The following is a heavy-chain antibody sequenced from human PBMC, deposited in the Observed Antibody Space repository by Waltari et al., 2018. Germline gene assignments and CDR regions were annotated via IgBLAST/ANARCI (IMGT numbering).Heavy chain of an antibody. D-gene: IGHD3-10*01. J-gene: IGHJ4*02. V-gene: IGHV4-39*01. CDR3: ATYYYGSGSYYNGAFDY. Sequence: QLQLQESGPGLVKPSETLSLTCTVSGGSISSSSYYWGWIRQPPGKGLEWIGSIYYSGSTYYTPSLKSRVTISVDTSKNQFSLKLSSVTAADTAVYYCATYYYGSGSYYNGAFDYWGQGTLVTVSS. CDR1: GGSISSSSYY. CDR2: IYYSGST.